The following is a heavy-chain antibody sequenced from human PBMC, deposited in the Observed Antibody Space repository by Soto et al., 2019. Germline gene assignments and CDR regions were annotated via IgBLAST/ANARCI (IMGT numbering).Heavy chain of an antibody. CDR2: INADGSTT. Sequence: EVQLVESGGGLVQPGGSLRLSCAASGFTFNSNWMHWVRQAPGKGLVWVSRINADGSTTTYADSVKGRFTISRDNAKNTLYLHMNSLRGEDTAVYFCATVATHSYNWIDPWGQGTLVTVSS. J-gene: IGHJ5*02. CDR1: GFTFNSNW. V-gene: IGHV3-74*01. CDR3: ATVATHSYNWIDP. D-gene: IGHD3-3*02.